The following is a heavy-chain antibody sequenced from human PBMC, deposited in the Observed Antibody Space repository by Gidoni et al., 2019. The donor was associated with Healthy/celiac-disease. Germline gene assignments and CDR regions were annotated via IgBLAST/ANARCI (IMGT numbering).Heavy chain of an antibody. CDR1: GGTFSSYA. D-gene: IGHD3-22*01. CDR2: IIPIFGTA. CDR3: ARGDYYDSSGYVTKYYFDY. Sequence: QVQLVQSGAEVKKPGSSVKVSCKASGGTFSSYAIRWVRQAPGQGLEWMGGIIPIFGTANYAQKFQGRVTITADESTSTAYMELSSLRSEDTAVYYCARGDYYDSSGYVTKYYFDYWGQGTLVTVSS. J-gene: IGHJ4*02. V-gene: IGHV1-69*01.